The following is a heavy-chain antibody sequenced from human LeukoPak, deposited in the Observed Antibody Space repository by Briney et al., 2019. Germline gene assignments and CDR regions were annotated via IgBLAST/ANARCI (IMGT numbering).Heavy chain of an antibody. D-gene: IGHD6-13*01. V-gene: IGHV3-21*01. CDR3: TSNPPGIARDGAEYFQH. CDR2: ISSSSSHI. Sequence: GGSLRLSCAASGFTFSSDSMNWVRQAPGKGLEWVSSISSSSSHIYYADSVKGRSTISRDNAKNSLYLQMNSLRAEDTAVYYCTSNPPGIARDGAEYFQHWGQGTLVTVSS. J-gene: IGHJ1*01. CDR1: GFTFSSDS.